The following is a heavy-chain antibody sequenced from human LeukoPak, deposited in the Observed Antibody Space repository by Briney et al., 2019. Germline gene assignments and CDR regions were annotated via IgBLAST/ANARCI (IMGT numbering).Heavy chain of an antibody. J-gene: IGHJ5*02. CDR1: GFTFSSYW. CDR3: ARQRDFWSGYYLRSGNWFDP. Sequence: GGSLRLSCAASGFTFSSYWMSWVRQAPGKGLEWVANIKQDGSEKYYVDSVKGRFTISRDNAKNSLYLQMNSLRAEDTAVYYCARQRDFWSGYYLRSGNWFDPWGQGTLVTVSS. D-gene: IGHD3-3*01. CDR2: IKQDGSEK. V-gene: IGHV3-7*03.